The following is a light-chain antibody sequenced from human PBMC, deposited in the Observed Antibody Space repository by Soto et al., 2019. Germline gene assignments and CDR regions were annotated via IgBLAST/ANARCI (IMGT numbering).Light chain of an antibody. Sequence: DIQMTQSPSSVSASVGDRVTITCRASQGISSWLAWYQHKPGNAPKLLIYVPSSLQSGVPSRFSGSGSGTDFTLTISSLQPDDVATYYCQQANSFPWTFGQVTKVEIK. CDR3: QQANSFPWT. V-gene: IGKV1-12*01. CDR1: QGISSW. J-gene: IGKJ1*01. CDR2: VPS.